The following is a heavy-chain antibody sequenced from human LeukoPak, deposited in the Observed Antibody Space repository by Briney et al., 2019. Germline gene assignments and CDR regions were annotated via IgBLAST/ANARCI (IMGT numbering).Heavy chain of an antibody. J-gene: IGHJ4*02. Sequence: NPGESLKISCKGSGYRFTSYWIGWVRQMPGKGLEWMGIIYPGDSDTTYSPSFQGQVTISADKSITTAYLQWSSLKASDTAMYFCARLIYYDSSGSVGYFDYWGQGTLVTVSS. CDR1: GYRFTSYW. CDR2: IYPGDSDT. D-gene: IGHD3-22*01. CDR3: ARLIYYDSSGSVGYFDY. V-gene: IGHV5-51*01.